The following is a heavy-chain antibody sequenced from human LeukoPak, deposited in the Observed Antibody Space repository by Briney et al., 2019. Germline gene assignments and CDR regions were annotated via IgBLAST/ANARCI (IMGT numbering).Heavy chain of an antibody. D-gene: IGHD2-2*01. CDR2: ISSSSSTI. CDR1: GFTFSSYS. J-gene: IGHJ4*02. V-gene: IGHV3-48*01. Sequence: GGSLRLSCAASGFTFSSYSMNWVRQAPGKGLEWVSYISSSSSTIYYADSVKGRFTISRDNAKNSLYLQMNSLRAEDTTVYYCARDRKVVVVPAASAVIDYWGQGTLVTVSS. CDR3: ARDRKVVVVPAASAVIDY.